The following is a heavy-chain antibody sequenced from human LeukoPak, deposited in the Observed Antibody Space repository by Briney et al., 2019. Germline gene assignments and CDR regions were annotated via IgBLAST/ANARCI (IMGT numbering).Heavy chain of an antibody. V-gene: IGHV4-59*12. CDR2: IYYSGST. Sequence: SETLSLTCTVSGGSISSYYWSWIRQPPGKGLEWIGYIYYSGSTNYNPSLKSRVTISVDTSKNHFSLKLSSVTAADTAVYYCARVAVVVPAAIEHNMDVGGKGTTVPVSS. CDR1: GGSISSYY. D-gene: IGHD2-2*01. CDR3: ARVAVVVPAAIEHNMDV. J-gene: IGHJ6*04.